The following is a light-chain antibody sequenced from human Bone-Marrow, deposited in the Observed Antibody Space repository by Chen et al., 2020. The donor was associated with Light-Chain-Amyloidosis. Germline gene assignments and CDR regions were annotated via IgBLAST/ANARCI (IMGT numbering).Light chain of an antibody. CDR3: QQYGTSPRT. CDR1: QTISSNY. CDR2: DSS. Sequence: EIVLTQSPGTLSLSPGEGANLSCRASQTISSNYLTWYQQKFGQAPRLLIYDSSSRATGIPARFTGSGSATDFTLSINRLEPEDFAMYDCQQYGTSPRTFGGGTKVEIK. V-gene: IGKV3-20*01. J-gene: IGKJ4*01.